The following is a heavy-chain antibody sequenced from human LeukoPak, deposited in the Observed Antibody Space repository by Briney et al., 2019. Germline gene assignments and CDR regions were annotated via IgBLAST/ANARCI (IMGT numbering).Heavy chain of an antibody. CDR1: GFTFSSYE. CDR2: ISSSSSYI. CDR3: TRDTSAAAVTWFDP. Sequence: GGSLRLSCAASGFTFSSYEMNWVRQAPGKGLEWVSSISSSSSYIYYADSVKGRFTISRDNAKNSLYLQINSLIAEDTAVYYSTRDTSAAAVTWFDPWGQGALVTVSS. V-gene: IGHV3-21*01. D-gene: IGHD6-13*01. J-gene: IGHJ5*02.